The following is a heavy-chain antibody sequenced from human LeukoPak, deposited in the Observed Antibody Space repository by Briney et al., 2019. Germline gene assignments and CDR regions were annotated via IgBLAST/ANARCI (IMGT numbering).Heavy chain of an antibody. D-gene: IGHD5-24*01. V-gene: IGHV3-7*01. CDR2: IKQDGSEK. CDR1: GFTFSSYW. J-gene: IGHJ4*02. Sequence: GGSLRLSCAASGFTFSSYWKSWVRQAPGKGLEWVANIKQDGSEKYYVDSVKGRFTISRDNAKNSLYLQMNSLRAEDTAVYYCARGLPDGSFDYWGQGALVTVSS. CDR3: ARGLPDGSFDY.